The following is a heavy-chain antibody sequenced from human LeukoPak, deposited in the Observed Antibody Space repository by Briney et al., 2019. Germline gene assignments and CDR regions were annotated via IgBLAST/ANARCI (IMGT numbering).Heavy chain of an antibody. D-gene: IGHD6-13*01. CDR1: GFTFDDYA. V-gene: IGHV3-9*01. Sequence: PGGSLRLSCAASGFTFDDYAMHWVRQAPGKGLEWVSGISWNSGSIGYADSVKGRFTISRDNAKNSLYLQMNSLRAEDTALYYCAKEGVGIADAFDIWGQGTMVTVSS. CDR3: AKEGVGIADAFDI. J-gene: IGHJ3*02. CDR2: ISWNSGSI.